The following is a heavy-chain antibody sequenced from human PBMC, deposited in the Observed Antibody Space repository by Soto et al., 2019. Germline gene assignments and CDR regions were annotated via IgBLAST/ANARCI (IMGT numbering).Heavy chain of an antibody. Sequence: GGSLRLSCVASGFTFSDHYMTWIRQAPGKGLEWLSYISTSSSYTNYADSVKGRFTISRDNAMNSLYLQMNSLGAEDTAVYYCARLRLTGYFDYWGQGTLVTSPQ. J-gene: IGHJ4*02. CDR3: ARLRLTGYFDY. V-gene: IGHV3-11*03. CDR2: ISTSSSYT. CDR1: GFTFSDHY.